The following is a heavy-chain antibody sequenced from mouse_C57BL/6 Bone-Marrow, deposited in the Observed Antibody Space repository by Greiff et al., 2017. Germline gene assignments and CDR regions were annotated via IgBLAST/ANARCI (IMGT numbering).Heavy chain of an antibody. CDR3: ARRPYGNYAMDY. V-gene: IGHV5-12*01. CDR1: GFTFSDYY. J-gene: IGHJ4*01. Sequence: EVKLVESGGGLVQPGGSLKLSCAASGFTFSDYYMYWVRQTPEKRLEWVAYISNGGGSTYYPATVKGRFTISRDNAKNTLYLQMSRLKSEDTAMYYCARRPYGNYAMDYWGQGTSVTVSS. CDR2: ISNGGGST. D-gene: IGHD2-10*02.